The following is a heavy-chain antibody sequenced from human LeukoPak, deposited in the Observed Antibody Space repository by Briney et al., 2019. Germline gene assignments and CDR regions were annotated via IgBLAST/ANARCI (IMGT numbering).Heavy chain of an antibody. CDR1: GGSISSGGYY. D-gene: IGHD2-15*01. J-gene: IGHJ3*02. CDR2: IYYSGST. CDR3: ASEGLEDLSYGYCSGGSCLDAFDI. V-gene: IGHV4-31*03. Sequence: SETLSLTCTVSGGSISSGGYYWSWIRQHPGKGLEWIGYIYYSGSTYYNPSLKSRVTISVDTSKNQFSLKLSSVTAADTAVYYCASEGLEDLSYGYCSGGSCLDAFDIWGQGTMVTVSS.